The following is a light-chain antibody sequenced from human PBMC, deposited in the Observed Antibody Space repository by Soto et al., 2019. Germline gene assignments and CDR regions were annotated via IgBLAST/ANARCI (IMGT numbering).Light chain of an antibody. J-gene: IGLJ2*01. Sequence: QPVLTQPPSVSGAPGQRVTISCTGSSSNIGAGYDVHWYQHLPGTAPKLLIYGNTNRPSGVPDRFSGSKSDTSASLAITGLQAEDEADYYCQSYDSSLSGSVFGGGTKLTVL. CDR1: SSNIGAGYD. V-gene: IGLV1-40*01. CDR2: GNT. CDR3: QSYDSSLSGSV.